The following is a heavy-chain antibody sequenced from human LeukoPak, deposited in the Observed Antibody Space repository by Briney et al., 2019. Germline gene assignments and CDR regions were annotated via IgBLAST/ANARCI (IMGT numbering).Heavy chain of an antibody. Sequence: PGGSLRLSCAASGFTFNIYAMSWVRLAPGKGLQWVASMCGSGGCTYYADSVKGRITISRDNSKNTLYLQMNSLRAEDTAIYYCARDRPNYHESNGHYYQRDGDHWGQGTLVTVSS. CDR2: MCGSGGCT. CDR3: ARDRPNYHESNGHYYQRDGDH. V-gene: IGHV3-23*01. J-gene: IGHJ5*02. D-gene: IGHD3-22*01. CDR1: GFTFNIYA.